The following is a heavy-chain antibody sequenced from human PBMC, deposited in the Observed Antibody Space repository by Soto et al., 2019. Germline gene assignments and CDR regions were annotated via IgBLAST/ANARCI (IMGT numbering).Heavy chain of an antibody. V-gene: IGHV3-7*01. Sequence: GGSLRLSCAASGFPFTNYWMSWVRQAPGKGLEWVANIKQDGSVKYYVDSVKGRFTISRDNAKDSLYLQVSILGAEDTAVYYCARIGYSSSSFDYWGQGTLVTVSS. CDR1: GFPFTNYW. CDR3: ARIGYSSSSFDY. CDR2: IKQDGSVK. D-gene: IGHD6-6*01. J-gene: IGHJ4*02.